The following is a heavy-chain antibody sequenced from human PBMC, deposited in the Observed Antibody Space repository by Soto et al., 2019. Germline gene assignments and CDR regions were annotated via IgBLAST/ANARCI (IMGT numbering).Heavy chain of an antibody. CDR2: MNPNSGNT. D-gene: IGHD6-6*01. J-gene: IGHJ6*02. V-gene: IGHV1-8*01. CDR1: GYSFTNYD. Sequence: ASVKVSCKASGYSFTNYDINWVLQATGQGFEWMGWMNPNSGNTGYRQNFQGRVTMTRSTSMSTAYMELSSLRSEDTAVYYCARGIGRSSLYVMDVWGQGTTVIVS. CDR3: ARGIGRSSLYVMDV.